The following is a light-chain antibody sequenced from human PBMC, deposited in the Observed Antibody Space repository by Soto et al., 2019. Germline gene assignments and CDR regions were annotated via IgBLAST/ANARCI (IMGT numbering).Light chain of an antibody. V-gene: IGKV3-15*01. CDR3: QQYNNWPRT. Sequence: DIVMTQSPATLSLSPGERATLSCRASQSVSSFLVWYQQKPGQAPRLLIHGATTRATGIPARFSGSGSGTEFTLTISSLQSEDFAVYYCQQYNNWPRTFGQGTKVDI. J-gene: IGKJ1*01. CDR2: GAT. CDR1: QSVSSF.